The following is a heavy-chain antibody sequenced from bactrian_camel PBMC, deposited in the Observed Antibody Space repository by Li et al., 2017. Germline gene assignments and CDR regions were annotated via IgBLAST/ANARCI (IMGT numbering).Heavy chain of an antibody. J-gene: IGHJ4*01. CDR1: GYIYSSFC. V-gene: IGHV3S40*01. CDR3: AADQLYGTCRDVLDFPA. CDR2: LWIGGATT. D-gene: IGHD7*01. Sequence: DVQLVESGGGSVQAGGSLKLSCAVSGYIYSSFCMGWFRQRPGKDREGLAVLWIGGATTTYADSVKGRFIITRDKGKDLVYLQMNGLQPEDTGMYYCAADQLYGTCRDVLDFPARGQGTQVTVS.